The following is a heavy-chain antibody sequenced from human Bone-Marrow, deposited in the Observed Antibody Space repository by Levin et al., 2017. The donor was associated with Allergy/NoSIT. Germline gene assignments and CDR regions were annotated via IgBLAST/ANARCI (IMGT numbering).Heavy chain of an antibody. CDR2: IKSKVDAETT. CDR1: GFVFSVAW. CDR3: TLMTGYAGVA. J-gene: IGHJ4*02. V-gene: IGHV3-15*01. D-gene: IGHD3-9*01. Sequence: PRASVKVSCSASGFVFSVAWMSWVRQAPGKGLEWVGRIKSKVDAETTDYAAPVKDRFNILRDDSKNTVYLQLNSLETEDTATYFCTLMTGYAGVAWGQGTLVTVSS.